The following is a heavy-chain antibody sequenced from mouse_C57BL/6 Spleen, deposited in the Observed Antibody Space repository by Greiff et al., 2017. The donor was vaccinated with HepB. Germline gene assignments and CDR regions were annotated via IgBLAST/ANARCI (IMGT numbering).Heavy chain of an antibody. CDR2: INPNNGGT. D-gene: IGHD2-4*01. J-gene: IGHJ2*01. Sequence: VQLQQSGPELVKPGASVKISCKASGYTFTDYYMNWVKQSHGKSLEWIGDINPNNGGTSYNQKFKGKATLTVDKSSSTAYMELRSLTPEDSAVYYCARRSYDYDSYYFDYWGQGTTLTVSS. CDR1: GYTFTDYY. V-gene: IGHV1-26*01. CDR3: ARRSYDYDSYYFDY.